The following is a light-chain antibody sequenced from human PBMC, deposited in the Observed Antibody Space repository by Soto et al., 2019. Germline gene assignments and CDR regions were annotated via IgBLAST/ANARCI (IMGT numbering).Light chain of an antibody. CDR2: SSN. CDR1: SSNIGSNT. CDR3: AAWDDSLNGHYV. V-gene: IGLV1-44*01. Sequence: QSVLTQPPSASGTPGQRVTISCSGSSSNIGSNTVNWYQQLPGTAPKLLIYSSNQRPSGVPDRFSGSKSGTSASLAISGLQSEDEADYYYAAWDDSLNGHYVFGTGTKLTVL. J-gene: IGLJ1*01.